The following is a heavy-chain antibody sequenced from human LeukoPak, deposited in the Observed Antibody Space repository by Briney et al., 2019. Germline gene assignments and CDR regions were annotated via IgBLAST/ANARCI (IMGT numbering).Heavy chain of an antibody. J-gene: IGHJ4*02. Sequence: ASVKVSCKASGYTFTGYYMHWVRQAPGQGLEWMGWINPNSGGTNYAQKFQGRVTITADKSTSTAYMELSSLRSEDTAAYYCARAPVTTEAPFDYWGQGTLVTVSS. CDR1: GYTFTGYY. CDR2: INPNSGGT. CDR3: ARAPVTTEAPFDY. D-gene: IGHD4-17*01. V-gene: IGHV1-2*02.